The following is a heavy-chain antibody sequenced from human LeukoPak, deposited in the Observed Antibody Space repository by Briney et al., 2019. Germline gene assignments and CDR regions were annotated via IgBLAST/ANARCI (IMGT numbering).Heavy chain of an antibody. Sequence: GGSLRLSCNASGFTFSALAMSWVRQGPGKGLEWVSSINYRGDDTDYADSVKGRFTVSRGNSKNMLYLQMNSLRAEDTAVYYCAKSPRRDYYYYYYMDVWGKGTTVTVSS. D-gene: IGHD6-25*01. CDR3: AKSPRRDYYYYYYMDV. CDR2: INYRGDDT. V-gene: IGHV3-23*01. J-gene: IGHJ6*03. CDR1: GFTFSALA.